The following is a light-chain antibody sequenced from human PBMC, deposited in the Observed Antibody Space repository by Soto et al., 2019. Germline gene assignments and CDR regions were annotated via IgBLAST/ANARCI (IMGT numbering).Light chain of an antibody. J-gene: IGKJ1*01. CDR3: LQRSNWWT. Sequence: EIVLTQSPATLSLSPGERATLSCRASQSVSSYLAWYQQKPGQAPRLLIYDASNRATGIPARFSGSVSGTDFALTIRSLEPEDFAVYYCLQRSNWWTVGQGTKVEIK. V-gene: IGKV3-11*01. CDR2: DAS. CDR1: QSVSSY.